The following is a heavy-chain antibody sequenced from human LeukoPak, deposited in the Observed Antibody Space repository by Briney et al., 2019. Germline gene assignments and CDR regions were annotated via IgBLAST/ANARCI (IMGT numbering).Heavy chain of an antibody. D-gene: IGHD3-22*01. CDR2: IYYSGST. CDR1: GGSISSYY. Sequence: TSETLSLTCTVSGGSISSYYWSWIRQPPGKGLEWIGYIYYSGSTNYNPSLKSRVTISVDTSKNQFSLKLSSVTAADTAVYYCASTPETYYYDSSGSSGYYYCGMDVWGQGTTVTVSS. V-gene: IGHV4-59*01. J-gene: IGHJ6*02. CDR3: ASTPETYYYDSSGSSGYYYCGMDV.